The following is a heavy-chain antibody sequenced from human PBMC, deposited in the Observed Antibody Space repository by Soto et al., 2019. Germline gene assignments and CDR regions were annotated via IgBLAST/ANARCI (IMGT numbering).Heavy chain of an antibody. D-gene: IGHD3-22*01. CDR3: AREGDSYDSSDGYPPLFDY. CDR1: GYTFTSYA. J-gene: IGHJ4*02. CDR2: IIPIFGTA. Sequence: SVKVSCKASGYTFTSYAISWVRQAPGQGLEWMGGIIPIFGTANYAQKFQGRVTITADESTSTAYMELSSLRSEDTAVYYCAREGDSYDSSDGYPPLFDYWGQGTLVTVSS. V-gene: IGHV1-69*13.